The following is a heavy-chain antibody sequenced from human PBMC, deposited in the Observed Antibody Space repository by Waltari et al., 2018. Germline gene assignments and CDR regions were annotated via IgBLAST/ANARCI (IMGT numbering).Heavy chain of an antibody. CDR2: INPNSGGT. D-gene: IGHD3-16*01. CDR3: ARDRQHLDIGGFDY. Sequence: QVQLVQSGAEVKKPGASVKVSCKASGYTFTGYYMHWVRQAPGQGLEWMGWINPNSGGTNYAQKFQGRVTISVDTSKNQFSLKLSSVTAADTAVYYCARDRQHLDIGGFDYWGQGTLVTVSS. J-gene: IGHJ4*02. V-gene: IGHV1-2*02. CDR1: GYTFTGYY.